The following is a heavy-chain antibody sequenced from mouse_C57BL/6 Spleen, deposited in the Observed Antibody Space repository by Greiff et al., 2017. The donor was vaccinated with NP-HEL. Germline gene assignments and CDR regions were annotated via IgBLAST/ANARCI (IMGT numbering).Heavy chain of an antibody. CDR3: ARQSIDYDRRYYAMDY. J-gene: IGHJ4*01. CDR2: ISSGSSTI. V-gene: IGHV5-17*01. CDR1: GFTFSDSG. D-gene: IGHD2-4*01. Sequence: EVMLVESGGGLVKPGGSLKLSCAASGFTFSDSGMHWVRQAPEKGLEWVAYISSGSSTIYYADTVKGRFTISRDNAKNTLCMQMTSLRSDDTAMYYCARQSIDYDRRYYAMDYWGQGTSLTVSS.